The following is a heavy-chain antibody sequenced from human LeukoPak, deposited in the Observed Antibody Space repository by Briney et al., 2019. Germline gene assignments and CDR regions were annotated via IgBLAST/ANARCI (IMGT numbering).Heavy chain of an antibody. CDR3: ARAYSSSWYPEYFQH. CDR2: MNPNSGNT. V-gene: IGHV1-8*01. D-gene: IGHD6-13*01. CDR1: GYTFTSYD. Sequence: GASVKVSCKASGYTFTSYDINWVRQATGQGLEWMGWMNPNSGNTGYAQKFQGRVTMTRNTSISTAYMELSSLRSEDTAVYYCARAYSSSWYPEYFQHWGQGTLVTVSS. J-gene: IGHJ1*01.